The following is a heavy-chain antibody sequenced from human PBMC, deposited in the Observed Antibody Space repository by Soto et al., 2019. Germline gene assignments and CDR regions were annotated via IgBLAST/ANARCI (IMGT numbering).Heavy chain of an antibody. CDR1: GGSISSGGYY. D-gene: IGHD3-10*01. CDR3: ASRRADGSGSYYFDY. CDR2: IYYSGST. V-gene: IGHV4-31*03. J-gene: IGHJ4*02. Sequence: TSETLSLTCTVSGGSISSGGYYWSWIRQHPGKGLEWIGYIYYSGSTYYNPSLKSRVTISVDTSKNQFSLKLSSVTAADTAVYYCASRRADGSGSYYFDYWGQGTLVTVSS.